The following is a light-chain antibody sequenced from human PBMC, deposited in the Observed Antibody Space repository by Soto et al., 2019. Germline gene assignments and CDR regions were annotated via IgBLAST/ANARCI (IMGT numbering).Light chain of an antibody. V-gene: IGKV3-20*01. Sequence: ILMTQSPATISVSPGERATLSCRASQSIGSYLAWYQQKPGQAPRLLIYGASSRATGIPDRFSGSGSGTDFTLTISRLEPEDFAVYYCQQYGSSPPITFGQGTRLEIK. CDR3: QQYGSSPPIT. CDR2: GAS. J-gene: IGKJ5*01. CDR1: QSIGSY.